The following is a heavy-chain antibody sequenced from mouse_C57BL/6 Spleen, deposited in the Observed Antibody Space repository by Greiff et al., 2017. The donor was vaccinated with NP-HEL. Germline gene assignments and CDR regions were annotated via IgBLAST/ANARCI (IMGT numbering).Heavy chain of an antibody. CDR3: ASCYDGGSYYAMDY. J-gene: IGHJ4*01. V-gene: IGHV14-2*01. CDR2: IDPEDGET. Sequence: EVKLVESGAELVKPGASVKLSCTASGFNIKDYYMHWVKQRTEQGLEWIGRIDPEDGETKYAPKFQGKATITADTSSNTAYLQLSSLTSEDTAVYYCASCYDGGSYYAMDYWGQGTSVTVSS. D-gene: IGHD2-12*01. CDR1: GFNIKDYY.